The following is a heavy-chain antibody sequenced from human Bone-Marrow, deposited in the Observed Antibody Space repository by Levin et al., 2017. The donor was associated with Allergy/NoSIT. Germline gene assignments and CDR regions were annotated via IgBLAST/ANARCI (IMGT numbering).Heavy chain of an antibody. D-gene: IGHD2-2*01. V-gene: IGHV4-38-2*01. CDR3: ARRSSTSCSSTWCWFDP. CDR1: GYSISSGYY. Sequence: SETLSLTCAVSGYSISSGYYWGWIRQPPGKGLEWIGSIYHSGSTYYNPSLKSRVTISVDTSKNQFSLKLSSVTAADTAVYYCARRSSTSCSSTWCWFDPWGQGTLVTVSS. J-gene: IGHJ5*02. CDR2: IYHSGST.